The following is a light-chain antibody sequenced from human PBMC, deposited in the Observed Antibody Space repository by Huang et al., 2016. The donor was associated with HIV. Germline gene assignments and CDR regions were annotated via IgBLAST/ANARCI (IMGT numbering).Light chain of an antibody. Sequence: EIVMTQSPATLSVSPGERATLSCRASQSVLSNLAWYQQKPGQAPRLLIYRASTRATGIPARFSASGSGTQFTLTISSLQSEDFAVYYCQQYNEWWTFGQGTKVEIK. CDR2: RAS. CDR3: QQYNEWWT. CDR1: QSVLSN. V-gene: IGKV3-15*01. J-gene: IGKJ1*01.